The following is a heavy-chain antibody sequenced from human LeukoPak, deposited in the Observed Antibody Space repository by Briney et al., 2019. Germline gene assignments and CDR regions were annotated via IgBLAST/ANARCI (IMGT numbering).Heavy chain of an antibody. Sequence: ASVKVSCKASGYTFTSYDINWVRQATRQGLEWMGWMNPNSGNTGYAQKFQGRVTITRNTSISTAYMELSSLRSDDTAVYYCARERRIVTGPHFDYWGQGTLVTVSS. CDR2: MNPNSGNT. J-gene: IGHJ4*02. D-gene: IGHD1-20*01. CDR1: GYTFTSYD. CDR3: ARERRIVTGPHFDY. V-gene: IGHV1-8*03.